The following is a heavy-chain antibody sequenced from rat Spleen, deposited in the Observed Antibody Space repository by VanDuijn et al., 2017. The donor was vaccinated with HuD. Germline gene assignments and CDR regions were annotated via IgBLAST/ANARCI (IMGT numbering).Heavy chain of an antibody. J-gene: IGHJ1*01. D-gene: IGHD1-1*01. CDR1: GFTFSNYY. CDR2: ITNSGGST. Sequence: EVQLVESGGGLVQPGRSLKLSCAASGFTFSNYYMAWVRQAPTKGLEWVASITNSGGSTYYRDSVKGRFTISRDNAKSTLYLQMDSLRSEDTATYYCTTSGGDYWGPGTMVTVSS. V-gene: IGHV5S23*01. CDR3: TTSGGDY.